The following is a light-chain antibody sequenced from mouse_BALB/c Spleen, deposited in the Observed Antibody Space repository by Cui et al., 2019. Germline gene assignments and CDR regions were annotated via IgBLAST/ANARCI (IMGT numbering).Light chain of an antibody. CDR2: YAS. J-gene: IGKJ5*01. Sequence: IVMTQSPATLSVTPGDRVSLSGRASKSISDYLHWYQQKSHESPRLLIKYASQSISGIPSRFSGSGSGSDFTLSINSVEPEDVGVYYCQNGHSFPLTFGAGTKLELK. CDR3: QNGHSFPLT. CDR1: KSISDY. V-gene: IGKV5-39*01.